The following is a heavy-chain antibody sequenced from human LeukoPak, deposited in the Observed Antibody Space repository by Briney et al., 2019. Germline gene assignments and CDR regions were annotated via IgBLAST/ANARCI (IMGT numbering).Heavy chain of an antibody. Sequence: GGSLILSCATSGFSFGSYAMSWVRQAPGKGLEWVSSISGSGMLTYYADSVKGRFTISRDNSKNTLYLQMNSLRAEDTAVYYCAKGRIPAIVVVPAAMIPDYWGQGTLVTVSS. D-gene: IGHD2-2*01. J-gene: IGHJ4*02. CDR1: GFSFGSYA. V-gene: IGHV3-23*01. CDR3: AKGRIPAIVVVPAAMIPDY. CDR2: ISGSGMLT.